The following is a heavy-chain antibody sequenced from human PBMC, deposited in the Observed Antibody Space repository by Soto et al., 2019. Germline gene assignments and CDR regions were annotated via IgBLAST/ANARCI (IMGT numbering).Heavy chain of an antibody. CDR2: IFHGGNT. D-gene: IGHD2-15*01. Sequence: SETPSLTCAVSGFFISSGNYWGWIRKPPGKGLEWIGSIFHGGNTYYNPSLKSRVTISVDMSKNQSSLKLNSVTAADTAVYYCARARWYDAFDVWGQGTVVTVSS. CDR3: ARARWYDAFDV. CDR1: GFFISSGNY. J-gene: IGHJ3*01. V-gene: IGHV4-38-2*01.